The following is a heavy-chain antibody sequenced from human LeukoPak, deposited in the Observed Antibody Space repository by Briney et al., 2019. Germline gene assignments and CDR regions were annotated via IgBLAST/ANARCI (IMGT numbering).Heavy chain of an antibody. Sequence: GGSLRLSCAASGFTFSSYGMHWVRQAPGKGLEWVAFIRYDGSNKYYADSVKGRFTISRDNSKNTLYLQMNSLRAEDTAVYYCAKTPSSWYLYNWFDPWGQGTLVTVSS. V-gene: IGHV3-30*02. CDR3: AKTPSSWYLYNWFDP. CDR2: IRYDGSNK. D-gene: IGHD6-13*01. J-gene: IGHJ5*02. CDR1: GFTFSSYG.